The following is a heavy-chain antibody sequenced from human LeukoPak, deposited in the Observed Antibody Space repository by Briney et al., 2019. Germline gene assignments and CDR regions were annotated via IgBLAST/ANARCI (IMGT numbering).Heavy chain of an antibody. CDR1: GGSISSYY. D-gene: IGHD6-19*01. CDR3: ARGREQWLVPYFDY. Sequence: KPSETLSLTCTVSGGSISSYYWSWIRQPPGKGLEWIGYIYYSGNTNYNPSLKSRVTISVDTSKNQFSLKLSSVTAADTALYYCARGREQWLVPYFDYWGRGTLVTVSS. V-gene: IGHV4-59*01. CDR2: IYYSGNT. J-gene: IGHJ4*02.